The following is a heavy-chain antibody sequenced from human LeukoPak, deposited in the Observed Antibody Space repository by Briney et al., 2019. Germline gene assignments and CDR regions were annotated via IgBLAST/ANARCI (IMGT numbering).Heavy chain of an antibody. V-gene: IGHV3-43*02. J-gene: IGHJ6*02. CDR2: ISGDGGST. CDR1: GMTFDDYA. Sequence: GGSLRLSCAASGMTFDDYAMHWVRRAPGKGLEWVSLISGDGGSTYYADSVKGRFTISRDNSKNSLYLQMTNLRTEDTALYYCEKGFSVLASNHYFYYYGMDVWGQGTTVTVSS. D-gene: IGHD3-3*01. CDR3: EKGFSVLASNHYFYYYGMDV.